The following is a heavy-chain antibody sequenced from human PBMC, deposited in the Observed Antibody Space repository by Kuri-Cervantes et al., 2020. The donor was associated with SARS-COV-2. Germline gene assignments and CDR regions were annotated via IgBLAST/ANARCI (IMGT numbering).Heavy chain of an antibody. J-gene: IGHJ6*03. Sequence: GSLRLSCTVSGASISSYYWSWIRQPAGKGLEWIGRIYTSESTNYNPSLKSRITMPVDASKSQFSLRLSSVTAADTAVYYCAREVWFRELSSNYYYYSYMDVWGKGTTVTVSS. CDR2: IYTSEST. CDR1: GASISSYY. D-gene: IGHD3-10*01. V-gene: IGHV4-4*07. CDR3: AREVWFRELSSNYYYYSYMDV.